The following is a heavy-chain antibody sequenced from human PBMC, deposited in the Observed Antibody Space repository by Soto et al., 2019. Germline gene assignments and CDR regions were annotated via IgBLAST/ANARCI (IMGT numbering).Heavy chain of an antibody. CDR2: IRSKANSYAT. CDR3: TRRRWGELLEDY. CDR1: GFIFSGSA. Sequence: QLVESGGGLVQPGGSLKLSCAASGFIFSGSAIHWVRQASGKGLEWVGRIRSKANSYATAYAASVKGRFTISRDDSKNTAYLQMNSLKTEDTAVYYCTRRRWGELLEDYWGQGTLVTVSS. V-gene: IGHV3-73*01. J-gene: IGHJ4*02. D-gene: IGHD1-7*01.